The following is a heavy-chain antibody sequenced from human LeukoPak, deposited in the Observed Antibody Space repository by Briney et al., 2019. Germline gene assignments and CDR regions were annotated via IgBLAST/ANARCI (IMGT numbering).Heavy chain of an antibody. Sequence: ASVKVSCKASGYTFTSYGISWVRQAPGQGLEWMGWISAYNGNTNYAQKLQGRVTMTTDTSTSTAYMELRSLRSDDTAVYYCARVPSIVVVTGIDNWFDPWGQGTLVTVSS. CDR1: GYTFTSYG. CDR2: ISAYNGNT. CDR3: ARVPSIVVVTGIDNWFDP. V-gene: IGHV1-18*01. D-gene: IGHD2-21*02. J-gene: IGHJ5*02.